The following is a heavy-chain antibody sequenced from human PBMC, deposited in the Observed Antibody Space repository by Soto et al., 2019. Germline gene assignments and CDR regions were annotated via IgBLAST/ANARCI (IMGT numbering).Heavy chain of an antibody. CDR3: ARDRAAGGY. D-gene: IGHD6-13*01. CDR1: GFSFSNYE. Sequence: PGGSLRLSCAASGFSFSNYEMNWVRQAQGKGLEWVAYISSGGSTVHYADSVRGRFTVSRDNARNSLYLQMNTLRVEDTALYYCARDRAAGGYWGQGTLVTVSS. J-gene: IGHJ4*02. CDR2: ISSGGSTV. V-gene: IGHV3-48*03.